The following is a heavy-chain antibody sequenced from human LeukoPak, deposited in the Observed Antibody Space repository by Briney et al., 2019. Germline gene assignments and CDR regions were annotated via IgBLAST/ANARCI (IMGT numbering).Heavy chain of an antibody. CDR2: ISRNGGST. V-gene: IGHV3-64*01. Sequence: GGTLRLSCAASGCTFSSYAMHWVRQAPWKGLEYISAISRNGGSTYYANSVKGRFTISRDNSKNTLYLQMGSLRAEDMAVYYCAREFNGDSPSPLQHWGQGTLVTVSS. CDR3: AREFNGDSPSPLQH. D-gene: IGHD4-17*01. J-gene: IGHJ1*01. CDR1: GCTFSSYA.